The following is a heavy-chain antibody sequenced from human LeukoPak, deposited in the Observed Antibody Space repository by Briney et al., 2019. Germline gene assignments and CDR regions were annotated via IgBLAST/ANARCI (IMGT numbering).Heavy chain of an antibody. J-gene: IGHJ5*02. CDR1: GDSISSNSYY. D-gene: IGHD3-3*01. CDR3: ARAGKKGSLIRFLEWLPQGWFDP. Sequence: SETLSLTCTVSGDSISSNSYYWGWIRQPPGKGLEWIGSIYSSGSTYYNPSLKSRVTISVDTSKNQFSLKLSSVAAADTAVYYCARAGKKGSLIRFLEWLPQGWFDPWGQGTLVTVSS. V-gene: IGHV4-39*01. CDR2: IYSSGST.